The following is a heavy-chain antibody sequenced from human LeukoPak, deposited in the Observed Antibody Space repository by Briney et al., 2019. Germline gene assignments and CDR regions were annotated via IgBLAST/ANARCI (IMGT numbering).Heavy chain of an antibody. D-gene: IGHD3-22*01. Sequence: ASETLSLTCTVSGGSISSNTYYWGWIRQPPGKGLEWIGNSYYTGSTNYNPSLKSRVTISVDTSKNQFSLKLSSVTDADTAVYYCARHAQGVYRSGCPDLIDYWGQGTLVTVSS. CDR1: GGSISSNTYY. CDR2: SYYTGST. J-gene: IGHJ4*02. V-gene: IGHV4-39*01. CDR3: ARHAQGVYRSGCPDLIDY.